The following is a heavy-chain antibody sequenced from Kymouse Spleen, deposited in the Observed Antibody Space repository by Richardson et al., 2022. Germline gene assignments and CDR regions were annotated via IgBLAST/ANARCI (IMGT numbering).Heavy chain of an antibody. CDR1: GFTFSSYW. CDR3: ARDDYDILTGYSPFDY. J-gene: IGHJ4*02. CDR2: IKQDGSEK. D-gene: IGHD3-9*01. Sequence: EVQLVESGGGLVQPGGSLRLSCAASGFTFSSYWMSWVRQAPGKGLEWVANIKQDGSEKYYVDSVKGRFTISRDNAKNSLYLQMNSLRAEDTAVYYCARDDYDILTGYSPFDYWGQGTLVTVSS. V-gene: IGHV3-7*01.